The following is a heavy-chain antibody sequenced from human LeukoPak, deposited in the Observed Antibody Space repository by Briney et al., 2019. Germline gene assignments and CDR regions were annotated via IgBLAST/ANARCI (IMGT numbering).Heavy chain of an antibody. V-gene: IGHV3-23*01. J-gene: IGHJ4*02. CDR2: ISGSGGST. CDR1: GFTFSSYG. Sequence: PGGSLRLSCAASGFTFSSYGMSWVRQAPGKGLEWVSAISGSGGSTYYADSVKGRFTISRDNSKNTLYLQMNSLRAEDTAVYYCAKAGRHVDYFDYWGQGTLVTVSS. CDR3: AKAGRHVDYFDY.